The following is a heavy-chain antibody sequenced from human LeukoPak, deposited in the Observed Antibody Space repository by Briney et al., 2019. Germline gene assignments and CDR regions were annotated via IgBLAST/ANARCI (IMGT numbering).Heavy chain of an antibody. D-gene: IGHD6-13*01. CDR1: GFTVSNNY. Sequence: GGSLRLSCAASGFTVSNNYMSWVRQAPGKGLEWVSVIYSGGSTYYADSVKGRFTISRDTSKNTLYLQMNSLRAEDTAVYYCARGAGSSWYDYWGQGTLVTVSS. CDR3: ARGAGSSWYDY. V-gene: IGHV3-53*01. J-gene: IGHJ4*02. CDR2: IYSGGST.